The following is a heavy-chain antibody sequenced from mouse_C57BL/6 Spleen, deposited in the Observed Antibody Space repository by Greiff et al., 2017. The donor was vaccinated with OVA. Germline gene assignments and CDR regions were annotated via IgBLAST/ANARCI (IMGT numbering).Heavy chain of an antibody. J-gene: IGHJ4*01. V-gene: IGHV5-4*01. CDR3: ARDLYYRGAMDY. D-gene: IGHD2-12*01. CDR2: ISDGGSYT. CDR1: GFTFSSYA. Sequence: EVKLVVSGGGLVKPGGSLKLSCAASGFTFSSYAMSWVRQTPEKRLEWVATISDGGSYTYYPDNVKGRFTISRDNAKKNLYLQMSHLKSEDTAMYYCARDLYYRGAMDYWGQGTSVTVSS.